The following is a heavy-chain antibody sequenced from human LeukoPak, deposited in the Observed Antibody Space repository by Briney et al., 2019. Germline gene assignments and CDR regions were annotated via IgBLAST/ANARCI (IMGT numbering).Heavy chain of an antibody. V-gene: IGHV1-24*01. D-gene: IGHD2-2*01. J-gene: IGHJ6*03. CDR2: FDPEDGET. CDR3: ARDALVVPAAATSTYYYYMDV. Sequence: ASVKVSCKVSGYTLTELSMHWVRQAPGKGLEWMGGFDPEDGETIYAQKFQGRVTLTEDTSTDTAYMELSSLRSEDTAVYYCARDALVVPAAATSTYYYYMDVWGKGTTVTISS. CDR1: GYTLTELS.